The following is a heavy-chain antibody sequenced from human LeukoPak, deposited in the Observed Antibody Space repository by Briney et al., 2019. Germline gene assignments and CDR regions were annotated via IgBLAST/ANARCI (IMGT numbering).Heavy chain of an antibody. J-gene: IGHJ6*02. V-gene: IGHV4-34*01. Sequence: KLSEPRSLTFPAQGSSFRGTDWSGIGQPPGKGLDWFGEINHMRMTNYNPSLKSRVTISVDTSRNQFSLILSSVTAADTAVYYCARAYCGGDCYGVDYYYYYGMDVWGQGTTVTVSS. CDR3: ARAYCGGDCYGVDYYYYYGMDV. CDR1: GSSFRGTD. D-gene: IGHD2-21*02. CDR2: INHMRMT.